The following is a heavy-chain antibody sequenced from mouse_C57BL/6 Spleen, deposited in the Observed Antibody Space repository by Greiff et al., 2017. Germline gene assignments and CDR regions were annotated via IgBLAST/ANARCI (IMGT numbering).Heavy chain of an antibody. J-gene: IGHJ4*01. D-gene: IGHD1-1*01. Sequence: VHLVESGPELVKPGASVKISCKASGYAFSSSWMNWVKQRPGKGLEWIGRIYPGDGDTNYNGKFKGKATLTADKSSSTAYMQLSSLTSEDSAVYFCARMYYYGSSYAMDYWGQGTSVTVSS. V-gene: IGHV1-82*01. CDR1: GYAFSSSW. CDR3: ARMYYYGSSYAMDY. CDR2: IYPGDGDT.